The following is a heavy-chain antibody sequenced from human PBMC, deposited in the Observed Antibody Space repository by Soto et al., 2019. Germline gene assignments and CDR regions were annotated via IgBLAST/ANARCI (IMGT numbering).Heavy chain of an antibody. V-gene: IGHV4-30-4*01. CDR1: GGSISSGDYY. Sequence: PSETLSLTCTVSGGSISSGDYYWSWIRQPPGKGLEWIGYIYYSGSTYYNPSLKSRVTISVDTSKNQFSLKLSSVTAADTALYKCARGEYSSSWKLYFDYWGQEPLVPVS. CDR2: IYYSGST. CDR3: ARGEYSSSWKLYFDY. J-gene: IGHJ4*02. D-gene: IGHD6-13*01.